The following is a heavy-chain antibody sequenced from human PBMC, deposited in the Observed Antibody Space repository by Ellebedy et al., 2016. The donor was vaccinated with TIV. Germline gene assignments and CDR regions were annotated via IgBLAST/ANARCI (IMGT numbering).Heavy chain of an antibody. Sequence: ASVKVSXKASGYTFTGYYMHWVRQAPGQGLEWMGWMNPNSGNTGYAQKFQGRVTMTRNTSISTAYMELSSLRSEDTAVYYCARGQSSSGWYSMDVWGQGTTVTVSS. CDR2: MNPNSGNT. CDR3: ARGQSSSGWYSMDV. J-gene: IGHJ6*02. D-gene: IGHD6-19*01. CDR1: GYTFTGYY. V-gene: IGHV1-8*02.